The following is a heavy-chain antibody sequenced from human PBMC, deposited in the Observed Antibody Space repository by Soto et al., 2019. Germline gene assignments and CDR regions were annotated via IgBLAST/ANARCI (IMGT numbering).Heavy chain of an antibody. CDR1: GGSISSYY. CDR3: ARPTYYYDSSGYYQAWFDP. J-gene: IGHJ5*02. CDR2: IYYSGST. D-gene: IGHD3-22*01. Sequence: PSETLSLTCTVSGGSISSYYWSWIRQPPGKGLEWIGYIYYSGSTNYNPSLKSRVTISVDTSKNQFSLKLSSVTAADTAVYYCARPTYYYDSSGYYQAWFDPWGQGTLVTVSS. V-gene: IGHV4-59*08.